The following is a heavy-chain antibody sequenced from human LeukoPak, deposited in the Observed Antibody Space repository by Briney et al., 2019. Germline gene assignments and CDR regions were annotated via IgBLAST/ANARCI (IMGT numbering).Heavy chain of an antibody. V-gene: IGHV3-23*01. D-gene: IGHD1-26*01. CDR1: GFTFSSYA. J-gene: IGHJ4*02. CDR3: AKEAGGSYYAYYFDY. Sequence: GGSLRLSCAASGFTFSSYAMSWVRQAPGKGLERVSAISGSGGSTYYADSVKGRFTISRDNSKNTLYLQMNSLRAEDKAVYYCAKEAGGSYYAYYFDYWGQGTLVTVSS. CDR2: ISGSGGST.